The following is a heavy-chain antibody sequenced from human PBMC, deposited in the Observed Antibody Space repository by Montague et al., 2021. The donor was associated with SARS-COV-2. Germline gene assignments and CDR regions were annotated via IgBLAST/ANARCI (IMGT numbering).Heavy chain of an antibody. V-gene: IGHV3-11*01. Sequence: SLRLSCAASGFTFTDYFMFWSRQAPGNGLEWISYISASGTDIYYADSVKGRFTISRDNAKNSLYLQMNSLRAEDTAVYYCARDIHTSSREGVDVWGQGTTVTVSS. CDR3: ARDIHTSSREGVDV. J-gene: IGHJ6*02. D-gene: IGHD6-13*01. CDR2: ISASGTDI. CDR1: GFTFTDYF.